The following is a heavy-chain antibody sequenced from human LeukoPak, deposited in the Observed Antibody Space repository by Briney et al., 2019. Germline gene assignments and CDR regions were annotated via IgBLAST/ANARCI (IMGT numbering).Heavy chain of an antibody. CDR3: ARGPTLGLDI. CDR1: GYTFTSYD. J-gene: IGHJ3*02. CDR2: INPNNGYT. V-gene: IGHV1-2*02. Sequence: GASVKVSCKASGYTFTSYDINWVRQAPGQGLEWMGWINPNNGYTSLPQRFQGRVTMTRDTSIITAYMELSSLTSDDTGMYYCARGPTLGLDIWGQGTMVTVSS.